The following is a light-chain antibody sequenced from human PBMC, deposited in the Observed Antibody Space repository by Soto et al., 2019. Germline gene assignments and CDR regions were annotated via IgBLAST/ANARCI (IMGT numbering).Light chain of an antibody. Sequence: DVQRTHSPSTLSASVGDRVPITCRASQSISSWLAWYQQKPGKAPKLLIFDASSLESGVPSRFGGSGSGTEFTLTISSLQPDDFATYYCQQYNSYSQTFGQGTKVDIK. CDR1: QSISSW. V-gene: IGKV1-5*01. CDR2: DAS. CDR3: QQYNSYSQT. J-gene: IGKJ1*01.